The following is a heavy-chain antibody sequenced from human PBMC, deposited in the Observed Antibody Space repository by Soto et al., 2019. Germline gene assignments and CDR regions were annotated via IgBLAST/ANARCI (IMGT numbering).Heavy chain of an antibody. CDR2: ISGSGGST. CDR3: AKSKRGSSGRSFDY. Sequence: LRLSCAASGFTFSSYAMSWVRQAPGKGLEWVSAISGSGGSTYYADSVKGRFTISRDNSKNTLYLQMNSLRAEDTAVYYCAKSKRGSSGRSFDYWGQGTLVTVSS. D-gene: IGHD6-19*01. V-gene: IGHV3-23*01. CDR1: GFTFSSYA. J-gene: IGHJ4*02.